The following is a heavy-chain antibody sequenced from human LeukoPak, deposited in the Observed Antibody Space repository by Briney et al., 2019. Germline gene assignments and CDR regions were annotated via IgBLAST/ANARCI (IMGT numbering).Heavy chain of an antibody. D-gene: IGHD3-10*01. V-gene: IGHV3-30*01. CDR1: GFTFSRNA. CDR2: ISYDGDIT. J-gene: IGHJ4*02. CDR3: ARDSTYYYDSGSSGPHYFDY. Sequence: PGRSLRLSCAAFGFTFSRNAMHWVRQAPGKGLEWVAVISYDGDITYYADSVKGRFTISRDNSKNTLYLQLNSLRAEDTAVYYCARDSTYYYDSGSSGPHYFDYWGQGTLVTVSS.